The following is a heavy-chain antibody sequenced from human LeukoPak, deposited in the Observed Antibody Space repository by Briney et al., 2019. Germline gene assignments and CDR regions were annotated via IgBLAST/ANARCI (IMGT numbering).Heavy chain of an antibody. J-gene: IGHJ4*02. V-gene: IGHV5-51*01. CDR1: GYSFTSYW. D-gene: IGHD1-26*01. Sequence: GESLKISCQGSGYSFTSYWTGWVRQMPGKGLEWMGIIYPGDSDTRYSPSFQGQVTISADKSISTAYLQWSSLKASDTAMYYCARRSHYWPSPLDYWGQGTLVTVSS. CDR3: ARRSHYWPSPLDY. CDR2: IYPGDSDT.